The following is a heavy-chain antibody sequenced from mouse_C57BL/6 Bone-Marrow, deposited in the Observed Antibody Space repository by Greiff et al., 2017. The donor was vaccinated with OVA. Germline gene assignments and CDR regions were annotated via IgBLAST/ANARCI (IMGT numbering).Heavy chain of an antibody. J-gene: IGHJ2*01. Sequence: EVKLVESEGGLVQPGSSMKLSCTASGFTFSDYYMAWVRQVPEKGLEWVANINYDGSSTYYLDSLKSHFIISRDNAKNILYLQMSSLKSEDTATYYCARDLGTTVVGYFDYWGQGTTLTVSS. CDR2: INYDGSST. V-gene: IGHV5-16*01. CDR1: GFTFSDYY. CDR3: ARDLGTTVVGYFDY. D-gene: IGHD1-1*01.